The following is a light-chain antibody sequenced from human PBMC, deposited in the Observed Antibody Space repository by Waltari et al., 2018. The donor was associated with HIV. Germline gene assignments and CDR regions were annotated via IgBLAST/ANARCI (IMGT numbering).Light chain of an antibody. CDR2: EVN. Sequence: QSALTQPPSASGSPGQSVTISCTGTSSDVGRYDYVSWYQQHPGKAPKLLIYEVNKRPPGVPVRFSGSRSGNTAALTVSGLQAEDEAEYSCTSYAGINPVAFGGGTKLTVL. V-gene: IGLV2-8*01. CDR1: SSDVGRYDY. CDR3: TSYAGINPVA. J-gene: IGLJ2*01.